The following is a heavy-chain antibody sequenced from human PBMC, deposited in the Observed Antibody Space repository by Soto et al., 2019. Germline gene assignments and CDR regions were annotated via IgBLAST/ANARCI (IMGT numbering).Heavy chain of an antibody. CDR1: GYTYTSYG. Sequence: ASVKGSCKASGYTYTSYGISWVRQTNRQGLEWMGWISAYNGNTNYAQKLQGRVTMTTDTSTSTAYMELSSLRSDDTAVYYCAVIGSNSPPYYYHYGMDVRGQGTPVTGPS. CDR3: AVIGSNSPPYYYHYGMDV. J-gene: IGHJ6*02. D-gene: IGHD1-26*01. V-gene: IGHV1-18*01. CDR2: ISAYNGNT.